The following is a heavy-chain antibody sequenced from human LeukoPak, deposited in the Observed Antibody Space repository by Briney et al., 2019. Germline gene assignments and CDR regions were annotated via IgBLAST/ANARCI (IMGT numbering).Heavy chain of an antibody. CDR2: SNDKGDYT. J-gene: IGHJ6*02. V-gene: IGHV3-23*01. D-gene: IGHD3-16*01. CDR1: GFTFSSNA. Sequence: PGGSLRLSCAASGFTFSSNAMNWVRQPPGKGLEWVSGSNDKGDYTYYADSVRGRFTISRDNSKNMLYLQMNSLRVEDTALYYCAKAREASRLRYGMDVWGQGTTVTVSS. CDR3: AKAREASRLRYGMDV.